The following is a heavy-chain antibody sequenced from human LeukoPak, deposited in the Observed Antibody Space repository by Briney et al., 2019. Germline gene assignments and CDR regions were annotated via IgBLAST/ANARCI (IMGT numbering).Heavy chain of an antibody. CDR2: IYYSGST. J-gene: IGHJ5*02. CDR1: GGSISSYY. Sequence: NPSETLSLTCTVSGGSISSYYWSWLRQPPGKGLEWIGYIYYSGSTNYNPSLKSRVTISVDTSKSQFSLKLSSVTAADTAVYYCARDHPGYCSGGSCYSGWFDPWGQGTLVTVSS. CDR3: ARDHPGYCSGGSCYSGWFDP. D-gene: IGHD2-15*01. V-gene: IGHV4-59*01.